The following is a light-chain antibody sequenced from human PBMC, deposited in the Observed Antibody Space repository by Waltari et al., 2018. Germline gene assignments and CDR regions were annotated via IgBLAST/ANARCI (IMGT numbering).Light chain of an antibody. V-gene: IGKV3-20*01. CDR1: QTVGSSS. Sequence: EIVLTQSPGTASLSPGERVTLSCRASQTVGSSSLAWYQQKPGQAPRLVIYRASRRATGIPDRFSGSGSGTDFSLTISRLEPEDFAGYYCQQHGTLPATFGQGTKVEIK. J-gene: IGKJ1*01. CDR3: QQHGTLPAT. CDR2: RAS.